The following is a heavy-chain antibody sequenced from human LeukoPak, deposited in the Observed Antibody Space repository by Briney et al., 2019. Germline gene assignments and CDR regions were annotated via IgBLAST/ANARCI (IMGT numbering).Heavy chain of an antibody. CDR1: GFSFASYE. CDR3: ARVYYSSSHDY. J-gene: IGHJ4*02. V-gene: IGHV3-48*03. Sequence: GGSLRLSCAASGFSFASYEMNWVRQAPGKGLEWVSYISSSGSTIYYADSVKGRFTISRDNAKNSLYLQMNSLRAEDTAVYYCARVYYSSSHDYWGQGTLVTVSS. D-gene: IGHD6-6*01. CDR2: ISSSGSTI.